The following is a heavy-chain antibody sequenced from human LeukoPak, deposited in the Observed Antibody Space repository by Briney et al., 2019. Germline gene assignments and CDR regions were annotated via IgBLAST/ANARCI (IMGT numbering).Heavy chain of an antibody. D-gene: IGHD2-15*01. CDR2: ISNDGNDK. J-gene: IGHJ3*02. Sequence: AEPLTLSCAASGFTLGSYALHWVRQAPGKGLEWVAVISNDGNDKYHADSVKGRFTISRDNPKNTLYLQMNSLRPEDTAVYYCGGDEYYAVSRSGGFDIWGQATMVTVSS. V-gene: IGHV3-30-3*01. CDR1: GFTLGSYA. CDR3: GGDEYYAVSRSGGFDI.